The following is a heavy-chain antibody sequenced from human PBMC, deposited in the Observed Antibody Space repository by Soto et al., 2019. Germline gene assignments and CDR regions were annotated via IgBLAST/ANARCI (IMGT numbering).Heavy chain of an antibody. Sequence: PCESLKISWRGAGYSCTSYWISWVRQMPGKGLEWMGRIDPIDSYTTYSPSFQGHVTISTDKSINTAYLQWSSLKASDTAMYYCARRYCSSATCPRNYYGMDVWGQGTTVTVSS. CDR2: IDPIDSYT. D-gene: IGHD2-2*01. CDR3: ARRYCSSATCPRNYYGMDV. CDR1: GYSCTSYW. V-gene: IGHV5-10-1*01. J-gene: IGHJ6*02.